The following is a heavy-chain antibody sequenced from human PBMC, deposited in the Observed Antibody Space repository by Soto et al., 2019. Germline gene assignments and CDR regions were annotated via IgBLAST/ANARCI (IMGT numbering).Heavy chain of an antibody. CDR1: GYTFTSYY. CDR2: ISPSSGGT. V-gene: IGHV1-46*03. D-gene: IGHD6-13*01. J-gene: IGHJ3*01. CDR3: TRSIITTAGTDAFDL. Sequence: QVQLVQSGAEVKKPGASVRVSCKASGYTFTSYYIHWVRQAPGHGPEWMGMISPSSGGTDYAQKXQCRFTXXRDTSTSTVYMELSSLRSEDTAVYYCTRSIITTAGTDAFDLWGQGTLVTVSS.